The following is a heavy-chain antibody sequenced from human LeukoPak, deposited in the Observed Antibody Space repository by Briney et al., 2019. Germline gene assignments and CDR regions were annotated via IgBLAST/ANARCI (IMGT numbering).Heavy chain of an antibody. CDR3: ARDPTPRYCSGGSCYTHYGMDV. Sequence: GGSLRLSCAASGFTFSSYTMNWVRQAPGKGLEWVSSINSSSSYIYYADSVKGRLTISRDNAKNSLYLQMNSLRAEDTAVYYCARDPTPRYCSGGSCYTHYGMDVWGQGTTVTVSS. CDR1: GFTFSSYT. D-gene: IGHD2-15*01. V-gene: IGHV3-21*01. J-gene: IGHJ6*02. CDR2: INSSSSYI.